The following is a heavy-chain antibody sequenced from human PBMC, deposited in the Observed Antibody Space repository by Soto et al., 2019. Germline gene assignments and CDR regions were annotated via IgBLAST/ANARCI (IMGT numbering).Heavy chain of an antibody. J-gene: IGHJ4*02. V-gene: IGHV4-59*01. D-gene: IGHD2-15*01. CDR1: GGSISSYY. Sequence: SETLSLTCTVSGGSISSYYWSWIRQPPGKGLEWIGYIYYSGSTNYNPSLKSRVTISVDTSKNQFSLKLSSVTAADTAVYYCARGVGGPVGYCSGGSCRGLEFDYWGQGTLVTVSS. CDR3: ARGVGGPVGYCSGGSCRGLEFDY. CDR2: IYYSGST.